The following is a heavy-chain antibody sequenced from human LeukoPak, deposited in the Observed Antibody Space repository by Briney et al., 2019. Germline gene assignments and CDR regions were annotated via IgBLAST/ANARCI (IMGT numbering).Heavy chain of an antibody. CDR3: TTEGDYYGSGSYYNYYYYGMDV. V-gene: IGHV3-23*01. CDR1: GVTFSRNA. D-gene: IGHD3-10*01. J-gene: IGHJ6*02. CDR2: ISGNGGST. Sequence: GGSLRLSCAASGVTFSRNAMSWVRQAPGKGLELVSSISGNGGSTYYADSVKGRFTISRDKSKNTLYLQMNSLRAEDTAVYYCTTEGDYYGSGSYYNYYYYGMDVWGQGTTVTVSS.